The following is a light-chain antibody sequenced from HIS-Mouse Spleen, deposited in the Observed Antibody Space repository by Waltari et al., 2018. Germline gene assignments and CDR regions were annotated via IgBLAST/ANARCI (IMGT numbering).Light chain of an antibody. CDR1: NIGSKS. CDR3: QVWDSSSDHPWV. J-gene: IGLJ3*02. V-gene: IGLV3-21*02. Sequence: SYVLTQPPSVSVAPGQTARITCGGNNIGSKSVHWYQQKPGQAPVLVVYEDSDRPSGIRGRFSGSKSGNTATLTISRVEAGDEADYYCQVWDSSSDHPWVFGGGTKLTVL. CDR2: EDS.